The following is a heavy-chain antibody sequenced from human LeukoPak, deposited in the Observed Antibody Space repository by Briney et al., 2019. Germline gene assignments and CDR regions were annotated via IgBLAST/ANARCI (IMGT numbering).Heavy chain of an antibody. Sequence: PGGSLRLSGAASGFTFSSYAMSRVRQAPGKGLEWVSGISGSGDNTYYADSVKGRFTTSTDNSKNTLYVQVNSLGTEDTAAYYCAKGSYYDSSGSFYFDYWGQGTLVTVSS. V-gene: IGHV3-23*01. J-gene: IGHJ4*02. CDR2: ISGSGDNT. D-gene: IGHD3-22*01. CDR1: GFTFSSYA. CDR3: AKGSYYDSSGSFYFDY.